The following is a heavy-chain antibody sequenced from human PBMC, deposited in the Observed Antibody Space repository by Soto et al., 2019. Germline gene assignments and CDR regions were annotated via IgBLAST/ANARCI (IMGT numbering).Heavy chain of an antibody. V-gene: IGHV1-3*01. Sequence: ASVKVSCKASGYAFSNYGVHWVRQAPGQRLEWMGWITAGNGDTNYSHKFEGRVTITRDTSASTAYMELSSLRPDDTAVYYCARARGPNWFDPWGQGTLVTVSS. J-gene: IGHJ5*02. CDR1: GYAFSNYG. CDR2: ITAGNGDT. CDR3: ARARGPNWFDP. D-gene: IGHD3-10*01.